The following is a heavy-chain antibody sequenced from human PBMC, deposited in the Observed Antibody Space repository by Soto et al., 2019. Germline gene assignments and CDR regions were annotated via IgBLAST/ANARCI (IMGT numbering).Heavy chain of an antibody. V-gene: IGHV4-30-2*01. J-gene: IGHJ6*02. D-gene: IGHD6-13*01. CDR2: IYHSGST. CDR1: GGSISSGGYS. CDR3: ARGGAAAGYGMDV. Sequence: SETLSLTCAVSGGSISSGGYSWSWIRQPPGKGLEWIGYIYHSGSTYYNPSLKSRVTISVDRSKNQFSLKLSSVTAADTAVYYCARGGAAAGYGMDVWGQGTTVTVSS.